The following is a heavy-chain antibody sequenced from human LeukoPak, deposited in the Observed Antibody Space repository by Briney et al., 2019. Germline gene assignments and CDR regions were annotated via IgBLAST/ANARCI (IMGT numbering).Heavy chain of an antibody. CDR1: GFIFSNYW. V-gene: IGHV3-7*03. Sequence: GGSLRLSCAASGFIFSNYWMSWVRQAPGRGLEWVANMKQDGREKYLVDSVKGRFTISRDNAKNSVYLQMNSLRAEDTAVYYCARDERYSGSYHRRGDFDYWGQGTLVTVSS. CDR3: ARDERYSGSYHRRGDFDY. CDR2: MKQDGREK. J-gene: IGHJ4*02. D-gene: IGHD1-26*01.